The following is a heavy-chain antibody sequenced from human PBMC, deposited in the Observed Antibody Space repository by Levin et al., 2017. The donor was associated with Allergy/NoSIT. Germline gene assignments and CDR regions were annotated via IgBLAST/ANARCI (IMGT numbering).Heavy chain of an antibody. D-gene: IGHD6-19*01. Sequence: GGSLRLSCAASGFTFSDYYMSWIRQAPGKGLEWVSYISSSGSTIYYADSVKGRFTISRDNAKNSLYLQMNSLRAEDTAVYYCARDGAVAGTRDEPTPFDYWGQGTLVTVSS. V-gene: IGHV3-11*01. CDR1: GFTFSDYY. CDR2: ISSSGSTI. J-gene: IGHJ4*02. CDR3: ARDGAVAGTRDEPTPFDY.